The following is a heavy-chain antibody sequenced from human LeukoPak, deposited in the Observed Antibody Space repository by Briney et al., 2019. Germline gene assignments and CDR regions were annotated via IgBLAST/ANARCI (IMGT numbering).Heavy chain of an antibody. D-gene: IGHD4-17*01. Sequence: ASVKVSCKASGYTFISYWMHWVRQAPGQGLEWLGVINPNGGRTTYTQNFQGRVTMTRDTSTTTVYMELSRLRSEDTAVYYCARDFGINYGDYYYYYMDVWGKGTTVTVSS. J-gene: IGHJ6*03. V-gene: IGHV1-46*01. CDR3: ARDFGINYGDYYYYYMDV. CDR2: INPNGGRT. CDR1: GYTFISYW.